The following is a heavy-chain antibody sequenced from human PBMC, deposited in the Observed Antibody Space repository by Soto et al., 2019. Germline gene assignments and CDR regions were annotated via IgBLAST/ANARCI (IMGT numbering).Heavy chain of an antibody. CDR2: INAGNGNT. J-gene: IGHJ6*02. CDR1: GYTFTSYP. D-gene: IGHD6-13*01. CDR3: ARDREQLVFDV. Sequence: GASVKDSCNASGYTFTSYPMHWVRQAPGRRLEWMGWINAGNGNTKYSQKFQGRVTITRDTSASTAYMELSSLRSEDTAVYYCARDREQLVFDVWGQGTTVTVSS. V-gene: IGHV1-3*01.